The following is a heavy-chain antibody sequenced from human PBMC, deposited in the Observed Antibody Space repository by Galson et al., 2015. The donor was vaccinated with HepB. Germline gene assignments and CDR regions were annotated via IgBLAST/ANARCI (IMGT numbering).Heavy chain of an antibody. V-gene: IGHV3-23*01. Sequence: SLRLSCAASGFTFSNYGMSWVRQAPGKGLEWVSTASKTVPTTYYADSVRGRFTISRDNSRNIVYLQMNSLRDEDTAGYYCAKRDTISQYFFDYWGQGILVTVSS. CDR1: GFTFSNYG. D-gene: IGHD3-3*02. J-gene: IGHJ4*02. CDR2: ASKTVPTT. CDR3: AKRDTISQYFFDY.